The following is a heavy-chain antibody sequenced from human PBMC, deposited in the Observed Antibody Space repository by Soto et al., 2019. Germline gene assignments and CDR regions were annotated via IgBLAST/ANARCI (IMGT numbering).Heavy chain of an antibody. D-gene: IGHD4-17*01. CDR1: GGSFSGYY. V-gene: IGHV4-34*01. CDR3: ARVDYGDHFDY. Sequence: PSETLSLTCAFYGGSFSGYYWSWIRQPPGKGLEWIGEINHSGSTNYNPSLKSRVTISVDTSKNQFSLKLSSVTAADTAVYYCARVDYGDHFDYWGQGTLVTVSS. CDR2: INHSGST. J-gene: IGHJ4*02.